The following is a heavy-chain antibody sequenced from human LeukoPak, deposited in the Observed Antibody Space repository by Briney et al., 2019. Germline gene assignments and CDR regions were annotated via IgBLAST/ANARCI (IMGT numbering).Heavy chain of an antibody. V-gene: IGHV4-59*01. Sequence: SETLSLTCIVSGGSISSYCWSWIRQPPGKGLEWIGYIRYIGSTYYNPSLKSRVTMSMDTSTNLFSLNLSSVTAADTAVYYCARDQGSGDANFDYWGQGTLVTVSS. CDR3: ARDQGSGDANFDY. CDR1: GGSISSYC. J-gene: IGHJ4*02. D-gene: IGHD4-17*01. CDR2: IRYIGST.